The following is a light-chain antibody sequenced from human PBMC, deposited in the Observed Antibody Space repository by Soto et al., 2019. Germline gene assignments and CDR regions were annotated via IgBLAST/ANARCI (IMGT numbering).Light chain of an antibody. Sequence: VLTQSPGTLSLSPGDRATLSCRASQTIDSRYLGWYQQIRGQAPRLLIYATSRRATGVPERFSGSVSGRDFILTISRLEPEDFAVYYCQQYDDSPLYSFGQGTRLEIE. V-gene: IGKV3-20*01. CDR2: ATS. CDR3: QQYDDSPLYS. J-gene: IGKJ2*01. CDR1: QTIDSRY.